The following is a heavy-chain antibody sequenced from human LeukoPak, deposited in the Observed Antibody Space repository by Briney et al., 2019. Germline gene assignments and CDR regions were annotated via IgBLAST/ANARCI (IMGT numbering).Heavy chain of an antibody. Sequence: QPGGSLRLSCAASGFTFSSYEMNWVRQAPGKGREWVSAISGSGGSTYYADSVKGRFTISRDNSKNTLYLQMNSLRAEDTAVYYCAKCAWELLHPCYWGQGTLVTVSS. CDR2: ISGSGGST. D-gene: IGHD1-26*01. CDR1: GFTFSSYE. CDR3: AKCAWELLHPCY. V-gene: IGHV3-23*01. J-gene: IGHJ4*02.